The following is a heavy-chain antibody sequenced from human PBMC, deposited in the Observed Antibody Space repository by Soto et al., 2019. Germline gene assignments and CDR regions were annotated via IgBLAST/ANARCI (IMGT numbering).Heavy chain of an antibody. V-gene: IGHV4-31*03. CDR3: AREAMVTTFSLFDP. J-gene: IGHJ5*02. CDR2: IYYSGST. CDR1: GGSISSGGYY. D-gene: IGHD4-4*01. Sequence: SETLSLTCTVSGGSISSGGYYWSWIRQHPGKGLEWIGYIYYSGSTYYNPSLKSRVTISVDTSKNQFSLKLSSVTAADTAVYYCAREAMVTTFSLFDPWGQGTLVTVSS.